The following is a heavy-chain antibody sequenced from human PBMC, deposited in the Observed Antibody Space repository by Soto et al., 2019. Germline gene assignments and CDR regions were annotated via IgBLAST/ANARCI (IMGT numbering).Heavy chain of an antibody. D-gene: IGHD2-8*01. CDR2: ISQSGAT. Sequence: SETLSLTCAVSGGSITSGAYSFICIRQPPWNVLEWLGYISQSGATYYNPPLERRVTISMDTSKNAFSLNLSSVTADDTAVYYCARGIWNIEEMIYGFYFDPWGPGTLVTVSS. J-gene: IGHJ5*02. CDR3: ARGIWNIEEMIYGFYFDP. CDR1: GGSITSGAYS. V-gene: IGHV4-30-2*01.